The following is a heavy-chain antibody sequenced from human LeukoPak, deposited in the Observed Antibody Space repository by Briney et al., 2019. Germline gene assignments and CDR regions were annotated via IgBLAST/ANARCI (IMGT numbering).Heavy chain of an antibody. J-gene: IGHJ4*02. CDR1: GFTVSSNY. CDR2: IYYSGST. Sequence: PGGPLRLSCVASGFTVSSNYMSWVPQAPEKGLEWIGYIYYSGSTNYNPAFKSRVTISVETSKKQFCLKLSSVTAADTAVYYCARRAPYSYEWSTLDYWGQGTLVTVSS. CDR3: ARRAPYSYEWSTLDY. D-gene: IGHD5-18*01. V-gene: IGHV4-59*08.